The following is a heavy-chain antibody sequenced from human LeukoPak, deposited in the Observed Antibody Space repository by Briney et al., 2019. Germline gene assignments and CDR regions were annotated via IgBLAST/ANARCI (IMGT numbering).Heavy chain of an antibody. J-gene: IGHJ5*02. CDR3: ASLYNWNEDDWFDP. CDR2: IYYSGST. Sequence: SETLSLTCTVSGGSISSSSYYWGWIRQPPGKGLEWIGSIYYSGSTYYNPSLKSRVTVSVDTSKNQFSLKLSSVTAADTAVYYCASLYNWNEDDWFDPWGQGTLVTVSS. D-gene: IGHD1-20*01. CDR1: GGSISSSSYY. V-gene: IGHV4-39*01.